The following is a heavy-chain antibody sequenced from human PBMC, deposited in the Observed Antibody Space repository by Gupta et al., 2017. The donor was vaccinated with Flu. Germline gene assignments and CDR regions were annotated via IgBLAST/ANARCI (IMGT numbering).Heavy chain of an antibody. CDR1: GFPFSRYA. CDR2: ISGSGGST. D-gene: IGHD5-12*01. Sequence: EVQLLESGGGLVQPGGSLRLSCAASGFPFSRYAMRWVRPAPGKGLEWVSAISGSGGSTYYADSVKGRFTISRDNSKNTLYLQMNSLRAEDTAVYYCAKAASGLVATRVFDYWGQGTLVTVSS. CDR3: AKAASGLVATRVFDY. J-gene: IGHJ4*02. V-gene: IGHV3-23*01.